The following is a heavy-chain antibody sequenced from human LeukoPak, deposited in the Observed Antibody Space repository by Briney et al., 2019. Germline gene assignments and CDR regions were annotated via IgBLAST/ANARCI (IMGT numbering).Heavy chain of an antibody. Sequence: GGSLRLSCAASGLTVSSNYMTWVSQAPGKGLEWVSIIHTNGNTYYADSVEGRFTISRDNSKNTLYLQMNSLRTEDTAVYYCASSRTAASSNWFDPWGQGTLVTVSS. CDR3: ASSRTAASSNWFDP. V-gene: IGHV3-53*01. CDR1: GLTVSSNY. CDR2: IHTNGNT. D-gene: IGHD6-13*01. J-gene: IGHJ5*02.